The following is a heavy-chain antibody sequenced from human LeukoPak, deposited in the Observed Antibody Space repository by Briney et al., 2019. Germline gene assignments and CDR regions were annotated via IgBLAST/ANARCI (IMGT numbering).Heavy chain of an antibody. V-gene: IGHV1-46*01. J-gene: IGHJ4*02. CDR1: GYIFTSYN. D-gene: IGHD6-19*01. Sequence: RRASVTVSCKASGYIFTSYNIYWVRQAPGQGLEWMGLINPSGGSTNYAQKFQGRVTMTRDTSTSTVYMELSSLRSEDTAVYYCARFAVHRRITVAGQFGLDYWGQGTLVSLSS. CDR2: INPSGGST. CDR3: ARFAVHRRITVAGQFGLDY.